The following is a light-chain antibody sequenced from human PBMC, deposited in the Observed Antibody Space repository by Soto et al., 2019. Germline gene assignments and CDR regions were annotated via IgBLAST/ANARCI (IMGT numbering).Light chain of an antibody. CDR2: EVN. Sequence: QSALTQPPSASGSPGQSVAISCTGTSSDVGGYNYVSWYQQHPGKAPKLMIYEVNKRPSGVPDRFSGSKSDNTASLTVSGIQAEDEADYYCSSYAGSSNVFGTGTKLTVL. CDR1: SSDVGGYNY. CDR3: SSYAGSSNV. J-gene: IGLJ1*01. V-gene: IGLV2-8*01.